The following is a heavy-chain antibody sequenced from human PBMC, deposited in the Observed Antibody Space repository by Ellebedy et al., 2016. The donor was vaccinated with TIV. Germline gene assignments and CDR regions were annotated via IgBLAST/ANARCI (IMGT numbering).Heavy chain of an antibody. V-gene: IGHV3-48*02. CDR2: ISSSNSTI. CDR1: GFTFSSYS. J-gene: IGHJ3*02. D-gene: IGHD6-13*01. CDR3: ARDRSVRNFYSSSWLRDAFDI. Sequence: PGGSLRLSCAASGFTFSSYSMNWVRQAPGKGLEWVSYISSSNSTIYYADSVKGRFTISRDNAKNSLYLQMNSLRDEDTAVYYCARDRSVRNFYSSSWLRDAFDIWGQGTMVTVSS.